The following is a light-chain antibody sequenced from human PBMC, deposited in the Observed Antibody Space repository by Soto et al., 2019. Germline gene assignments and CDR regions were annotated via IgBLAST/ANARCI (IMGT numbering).Light chain of an antibody. CDR1: QSITTY. CDR2: AAS. Sequence: DIQMTQSPSSLSASVGDRVTITCRASQSITTYLNWYQQKPGKAPNLLIYAASSLQSGVPSRFSGSGSGTHFTLTISSLQPEDFATYYCQQSYSTPMYTFGQGTKLEIK. J-gene: IGKJ2*01. CDR3: QQSYSTPMYT. V-gene: IGKV1-39*01.